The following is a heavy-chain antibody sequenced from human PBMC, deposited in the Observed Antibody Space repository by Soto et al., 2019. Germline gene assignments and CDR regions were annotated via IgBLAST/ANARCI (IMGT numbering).Heavy chain of an antibody. CDR2: INPSGGST. CDR3: ARFWLNKSYYYDSSGYWGYFQH. CDR1: GYTFTSYY. V-gene: IGHV1-46*01. D-gene: IGHD3-22*01. J-gene: IGHJ1*01. Sequence: ASVKVSCKASGYTFTSYYMHWVRQAPGQGLEWMGIINPSGGSTSYAQKFQGRVTMTRDTSTSTVYMELSSLRSEDTAVYYCARFWLNKSYYYDSSGYWGYFQHWGQGTLVTVSS.